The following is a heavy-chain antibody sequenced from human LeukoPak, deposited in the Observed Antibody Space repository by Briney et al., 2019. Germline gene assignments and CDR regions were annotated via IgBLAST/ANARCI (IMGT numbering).Heavy chain of an antibody. CDR1: GGSISSYY. D-gene: IGHD4-17*01. Sequence: NPSETLSLTCTVSGGSISSYYWSWIRQPAGKGLEWIGRFYTSGSTNYNPSLKSRVTISVDTSKNQFSLRLSSVTAADTAVYYCARYPPGTTGIFDYWGQGTLVTVSS. CDR2: FYTSGST. J-gene: IGHJ4*02. V-gene: IGHV4-4*07. CDR3: ARYPPGTTGIFDY.